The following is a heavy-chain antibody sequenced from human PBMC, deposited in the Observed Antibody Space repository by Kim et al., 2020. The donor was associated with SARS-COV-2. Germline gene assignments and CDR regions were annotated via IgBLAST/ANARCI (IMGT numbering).Heavy chain of an antibody. Sequence: SETLSLTCPVSGGSVSSGSYFWSWIRQPPGKGLEWIGYIYYSGNTNYNPSLKSRVTMSVDTSKNQFSLKLRSVTAADTAVYYCARAPNDFWSGYPYYFDYWGQGILVTVSS. V-gene: IGHV4-61*01. CDR1: GGSVSSGSYF. CDR3: ARAPNDFWSGYPYYFDY. CDR2: IYYSGNT. J-gene: IGHJ4*02. D-gene: IGHD3-3*01.